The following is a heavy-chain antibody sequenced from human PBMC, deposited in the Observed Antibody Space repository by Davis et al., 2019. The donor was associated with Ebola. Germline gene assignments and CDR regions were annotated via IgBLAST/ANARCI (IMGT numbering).Heavy chain of an antibody. J-gene: IGHJ6*02. D-gene: IGHD2-8*02. CDR1: EFTFSDYY. V-gene: IGHV3-11*04. Sequence: GESLKISCAASEFTFSDYYMSWIRQAPGKELEWVAYISSSGSTIYYADSVKGRFTISRDNAKNSLYLQMNSLRAEDTAVYYCARELVVYAMGYYYYYGMDVWGQGTTVTVSS. CDR3: ARELVVYAMGYYYYYGMDV. CDR2: ISSSGSTI.